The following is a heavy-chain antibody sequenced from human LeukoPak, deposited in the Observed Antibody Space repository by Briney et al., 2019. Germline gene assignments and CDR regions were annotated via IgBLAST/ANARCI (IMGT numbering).Heavy chain of an antibody. Sequence: SETLSLTCAVYGGSFSGYYWSWLRQPPGKGLEWIGEINHSGSTNYNPSLKSRVTISVDTSKNQFSLKLSSVTAADTAVYYCARDSSGWYVFDPWGQGTLVTVSS. D-gene: IGHD6-19*01. J-gene: IGHJ5*02. CDR3: ARDSSGWYVFDP. CDR2: INHSGST. CDR1: GGSFSGYY. V-gene: IGHV4-34*01.